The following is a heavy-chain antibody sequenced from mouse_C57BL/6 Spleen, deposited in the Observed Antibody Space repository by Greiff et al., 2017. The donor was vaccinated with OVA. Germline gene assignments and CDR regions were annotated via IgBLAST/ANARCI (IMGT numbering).Heavy chain of an antibody. V-gene: IGHV1-50*01. CDR1: GYTFTSYW. CDR3: ARGRLLDY. J-gene: IGHJ2*01. Sequence: QVQLQQPGAELVKPGASVKLSCKASGYTFTSYWMQWVKQRPGQGLEWIGEIDPSDSYTNYNQKFKGKATLTVDTSSSTAYMQLSSLTSEDSAVYYCARGRLLDYWGQGTTLTVSS. CDR2: IDPSDSYT.